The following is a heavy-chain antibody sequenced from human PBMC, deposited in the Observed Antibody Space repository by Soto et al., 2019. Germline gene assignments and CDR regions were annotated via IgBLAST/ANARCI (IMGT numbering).Heavy chain of an antibody. J-gene: IGHJ4*02. V-gene: IGHV1-18*04. CDR2: VSGYKGYA. D-gene: IGHD3-9*01. Sequence: ASVKVSCKTSGYTFTSYGISWVRQEPGQGLEWVGWVSGYKGYAEYSQNFQGRVTVTADAPTSTSYLELRSLRSDDTAVYYCARDRSNLLRHFDMFAYWGQGSQVTVS. CDR3: ARDRSNLLRHFDMFAY. CDR1: GYTFTSYG.